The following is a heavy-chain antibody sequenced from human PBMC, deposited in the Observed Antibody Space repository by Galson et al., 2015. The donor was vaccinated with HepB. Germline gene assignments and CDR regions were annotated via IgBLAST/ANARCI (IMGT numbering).Heavy chain of an antibody. CDR1: GFTFSSYA. CDR3: AKDWGDWSGSYISWYVDL. J-gene: IGHJ2*01. Sequence: SLRLSCAASGFTFSSYAMSWVRQAPGKGLEWVSAISGSGGSTYYADSVKGRFTISRDNSKNTLYLQMNSLRAEDTAVYYCAKDWGDWSGSYISWYVDLWGRGTLVTVSS. CDR2: ISGSGGST. D-gene: IGHD1-26*01. V-gene: IGHV3-23*01.